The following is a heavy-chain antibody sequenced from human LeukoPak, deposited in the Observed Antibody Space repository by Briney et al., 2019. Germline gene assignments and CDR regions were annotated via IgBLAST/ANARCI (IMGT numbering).Heavy chain of an antibody. CDR3: ARSGYSAPFDI. J-gene: IGHJ3*02. V-gene: IGHV1-69*05. CDR1: GGTFSSYA. CDR2: IIPIFGTA. D-gene: IGHD3-22*01. Sequence: SVKVSCKASGGTFSSYAISWVPQAPGQGLEWMGRIIPIFGTANYAQKFQGRVTITTDESTSTAYMELSSLRSEDTAVYYCARSGYSAPFDIWGKGTMVTVSS.